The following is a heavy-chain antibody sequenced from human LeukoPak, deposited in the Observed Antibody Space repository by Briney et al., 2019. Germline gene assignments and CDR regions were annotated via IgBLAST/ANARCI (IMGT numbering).Heavy chain of an antibody. J-gene: IGHJ4*02. CDR3: ARGSSGWYSEPQFDY. Sequence: SETLSLTCTVSGGSISSYYWSWIRQPPGKGLEWIGYIYYSGSTNYNPSLKSRVTISVDTSKNQFPLKLSSVTAADTAVYYCARGSSGWYSEPQFDYWGQGTLVTVSS. D-gene: IGHD6-19*01. V-gene: IGHV4-59*08. CDR2: IYYSGST. CDR1: GGSISSYY.